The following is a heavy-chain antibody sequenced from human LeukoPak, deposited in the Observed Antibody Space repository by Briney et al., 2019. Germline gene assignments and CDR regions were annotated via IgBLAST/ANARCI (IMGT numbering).Heavy chain of an antibody. CDR1: GYTFTSYD. Sequence: ASVKVSCKASGYTFTSYDINWVRQATGQGLEWMGWMNPNSGNTGYAQKFQGRVTMTRNTSISTAYMELSSLRSEDTAVYYCARDGYYGGNSFLDYWGQGTLVTVSS. CDR2: MNPNSGNT. CDR3: ARDGYYGGNSFLDY. J-gene: IGHJ4*02. D-gene: IGHD4-23*01. V-gene: IGHV1-8*01.